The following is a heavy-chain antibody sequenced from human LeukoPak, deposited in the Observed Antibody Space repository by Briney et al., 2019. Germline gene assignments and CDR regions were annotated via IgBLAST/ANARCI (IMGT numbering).Heavy chain of an antibody. CDR1: GYTFTSYG. Sequence: ASVKVSCKASGYTFTSYGISWVRQAPGQGLEWMGIINPSGGSTSYAQKFQGRVTMTRDTSTSTVYMELSSLRSEDTAVYYCARETFGESPGGYYYGMDVWGQGTTVTVSS. V-gene: IGHV1-46*01. CDR2: INPSGGST. J-gene: IGHJ6*02. D-gene: IGHD3-10*01. CDR3: ARETFGESPGGYYYGMDV.